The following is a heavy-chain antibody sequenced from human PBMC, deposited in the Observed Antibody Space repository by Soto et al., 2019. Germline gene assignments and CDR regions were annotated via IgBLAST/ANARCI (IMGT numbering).Heavy chain of an antibody. V-gene: IGHV3-23*01. J-gene: IGHJ4*02. CDR1: GFTFSSHA. CDR2: ISGSVGNI. CDR3: ATHSWDH. Sequence: GGSLRLSCAASGFTFSSHAMSWVRQAPGKGLEWVSAISGSVGNIYYADSVKGRFTVSRDNPKNTLFLQMSSLRVEDTAIYYCATHSWDHWGQGTLVTVSS.